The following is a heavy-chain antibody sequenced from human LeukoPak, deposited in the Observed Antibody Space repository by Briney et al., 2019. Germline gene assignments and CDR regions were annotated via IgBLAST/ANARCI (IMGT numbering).Heavy chain of an antibody. J-gene: IGHJ6*03. CDR1: GGSFSSYY. V-gene: IGHV4-59*01. D-gene: IGHD3-3*01. CDR2: IYYSGSK. CDR3: ARGRRCTIFGVVTSNGYLYYYYYMDV. Sequence: SETLSLTCTASGGSFSSYYWSWIRQPPGKGLEWVGNIYYSGSKKYNPSLMRRGTISVDTSKNQFSLKLSSVTAADMAVYYCARGRRCTIFGVVTSNGYLYYYYYMDVWGKGTTVTVSS.